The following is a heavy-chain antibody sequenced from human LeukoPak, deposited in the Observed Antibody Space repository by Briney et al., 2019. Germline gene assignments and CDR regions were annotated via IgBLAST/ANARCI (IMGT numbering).Heavy chain of an antibody. CDR1: GASISSHY. J-gene: IGHJ4*02. Sequence: SETLSLTCTVSGASISSHYWSWIRQPPGKGLDWIGDIYFSGSTNYNPSLKSRVTISVDTSKNQFSLRLSSVTAADTAVYYCARTSWLQSSFYFEYWGQGALVTVSS. D-gene: IGHD5-24*01. CDR2: IYFSGST. V-gene: IGHV4-59*08. CDR3: ARTSWLQSSFYFEY.